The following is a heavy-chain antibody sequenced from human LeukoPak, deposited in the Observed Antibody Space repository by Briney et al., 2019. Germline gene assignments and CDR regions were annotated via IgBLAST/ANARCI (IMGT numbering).Heavy chain of an antibody. CDR3: ARVGYDGSGSPREAVRYYFDY. D-gene: IGHD3-10*01. CDR2: ISSSSSYI. V-gene: IGHV3-11*06. Sequence: GGSLRLSCAASGFTFSDYYMSWIRQAPGKGLEWVSSISSSSSYIYYADSVKGRFTISRDNAKNSLYLQMNSLRAEDTAVYYCARVGYDGSGSPREAVRYYFDYWGQGTLVTVSS. CDR1: GFTFSDYY. J-gene: IGHJ4*02.